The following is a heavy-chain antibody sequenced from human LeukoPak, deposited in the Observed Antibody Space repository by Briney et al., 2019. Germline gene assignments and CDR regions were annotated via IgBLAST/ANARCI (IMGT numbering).Heavy chain of an antibody. D-gene: IGHD3-3*01. CDR1: GFTFSTYW. Sequence: PGGSLRLPCAASGFTFSTYWMTWVRQAPGKGLEWVANINQDGSGKYYVDSVEGRFTISRDNAKNSLFLQMNSLRAEDTALYYCARNKRERVEDWSGTFEYWGKGTLVTVSS. CDR2: INQDGSGK. CDR3: ARNKRERVEDWSGTFEY. J-gene: IGHJ4*02. V-gene: IGHV3-7*01.